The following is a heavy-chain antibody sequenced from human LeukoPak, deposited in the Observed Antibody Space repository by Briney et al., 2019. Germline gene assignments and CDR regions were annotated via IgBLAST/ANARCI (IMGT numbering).Heavy chain of an antibody. CDR2: IYTSGST. D-gene: IGHD6-6*01. Sequence: PSETLSLTCTVSGGSISSYYWSWIRQPAGKGLEWIGRIYTSGSTNYNLSLKSRVTMSVDTSKNQFSLKLSSVTAADTAVYHCARGLSSARQHDYFDYWGQGTLVTVSS. CDR3: ARGLSSARQHDYFDY. V-gene: IGHV4-4*07. CDR1: GGSISSYY. J-gene: IGHJ4*02.